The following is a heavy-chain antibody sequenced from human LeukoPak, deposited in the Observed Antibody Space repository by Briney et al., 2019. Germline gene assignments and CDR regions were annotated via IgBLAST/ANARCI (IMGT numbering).Heavy chain of an antibody. CDR1: GGTFSGYA. D-gene: IGHD6-19*01. V-gene: IGHV1-69*05. CDR3: ARVGVAGPFDY. J-gene: IGHJ4*02. Sequence: SVKGSCKASGGTFSGYAISWVRQAPGQGLEWMGGIIPIFGTANYAQKFQGRVTITTDESTSTAYMELSSMRSEDTAVYYCARVGVAGPFDYWGQGTLVTVSS. CDR2: IIPIFGTA.